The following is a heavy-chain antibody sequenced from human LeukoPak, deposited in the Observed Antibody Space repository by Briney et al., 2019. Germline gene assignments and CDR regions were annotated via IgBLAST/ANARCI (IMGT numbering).Heavy chain of an antibody. CDR2: INPNSGGT. CDR1: GYTFTCYY. CDR3: AREVGGSYYESKGADFDY. Sequence: LGASVKVSCKASGYTFTCYYMHWVRQAPGQGLEWMGWINPNSGGTNYAQKFQGRVTMTRDTSISTAYMELSRLRSDDTAVYYCAREVGGSYYESKGADFDYWGQGALVTVSS. V-gene: IGHV1-2*03. J-gene: IGHJ4*02. D-gene: IGHD1-26*01.